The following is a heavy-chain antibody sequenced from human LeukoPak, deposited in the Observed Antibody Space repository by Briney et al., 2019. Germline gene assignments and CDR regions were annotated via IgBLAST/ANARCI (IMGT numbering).Heavy chain of an antibody. CDR1: GFTFSSYS. Sequence: PGGSLRLSCAASGFTFSSYSMNWVRQAPGKGLEWVSSISSSSSYLYYADSVKGRFTISRDNAKNSLYLQMNSLRAEDTAVYYCARGDRIAAAGAPKLGFDPWGQGTLVTVSS. V-gene: IGHV3-21*04. CDR2: ISSSSSYL. J-gene: IGHJ5*02. CDR3: ARGDRIAAAGAPKLGFDP. D-gene: IGHD6-13*01.